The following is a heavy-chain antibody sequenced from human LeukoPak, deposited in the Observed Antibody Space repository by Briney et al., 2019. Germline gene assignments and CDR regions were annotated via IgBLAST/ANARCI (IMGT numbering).Heavy chain of an antibody. Sequence: ASVKVSCKASGYTFTGYYMHWVRQAPGQGLEWMGWINPNSGGTNYAQKFQGRVTMTRDTSISTAYMELSRLRSDDTAVYYCARDPQDCSGGSCYAGLYYMDVWGKGTTVTVSS. D-gene: IGHD2-15*01. CDR2: INPNSGGT. CDR3: ARDPQDCSGGSCYAGLYYMDV. V-gene: IGHV1-2*02. CDR1: GYTFTGYY. J-gene: IGHJ6*03.